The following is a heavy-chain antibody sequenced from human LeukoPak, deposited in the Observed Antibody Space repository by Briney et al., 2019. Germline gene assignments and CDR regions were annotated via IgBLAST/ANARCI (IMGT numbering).Heavy chain of an antibody. Sequence: GGSLRLSCAASGFSFSNYEMNWVRQAPGKGLEWVSYISSRGRTIYYADSVKGRFTISRDNAKNSLFLQMNSLRAEDTAVYYGAVGGGYWGQGTLVTVSS. J-gene: IGHJ4*02. V-gene: IGHV3-48*03. D-gene: IGHD3-16*01. CDR2: ISSRGRTI. CDR1: GFSFSNYE. CDR3: AVGGGY.